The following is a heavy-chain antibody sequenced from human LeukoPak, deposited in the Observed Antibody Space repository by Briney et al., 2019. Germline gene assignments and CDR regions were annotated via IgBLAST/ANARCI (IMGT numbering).Heavy chain of an antibody. J-gene: IGHJ4*02. D-gene: IGHD2-15*01. CDR3: ARSEVVVEGYFDY. CDR2: INPNSGGT. Sequence: GASVKVSCKAYGYTFTGYYMHWVRQDPGQGLEWMGWINPNSGGTNYAQKFQGRVTMNRDTSISTAYMELSRLRSDDTAVYYCARSEVVVEGYFDYWGQGTLVNVSS. CDR1: GYTFTGYY. V-gene: IGHV1-2*02.